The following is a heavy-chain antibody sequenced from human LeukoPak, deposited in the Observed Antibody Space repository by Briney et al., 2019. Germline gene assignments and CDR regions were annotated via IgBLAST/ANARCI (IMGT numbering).Heavy chain of an antibody. D-gene: IGHD3-9*01. CDR3: AREESYYDLLTGYSGVIDY. J-gene: IGHJ4*02. Sequence: KPSETLSLTCTVSGGSIRSGSYYWSWIRQPAGKGLEWIGRIYSSGSTNYNSSLKSRVIMSVDTSKNQFSLKLTSVTAADTAVYYCAREESYYDLLTGYSGVIDYWGQGTLVTVSS. V-gene: IGHV4-61*02. CDR2: IYSSGST. CDR1: GGSIRSGSYY.